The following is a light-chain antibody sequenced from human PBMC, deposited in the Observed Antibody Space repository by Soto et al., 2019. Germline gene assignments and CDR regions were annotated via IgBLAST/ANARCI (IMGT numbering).Light chain of an antibody. CDR1: SSNIGTYS. Sequence: QSVLTQPPSVSAAPGQRVTISCSGSSSNIGTYSVSWYQQLPGTAPRLLIFDNSQRPSGIPDRFSGSKSGTSATLGVTGLQTGDEADYYCGAWDSSLSGVVFGGGTKLTVL. J-gene: IGLJ2*01. CDR2: DNS. CDR3: GAWDSSLSGVV. V-gene: IGLV1-51*01.